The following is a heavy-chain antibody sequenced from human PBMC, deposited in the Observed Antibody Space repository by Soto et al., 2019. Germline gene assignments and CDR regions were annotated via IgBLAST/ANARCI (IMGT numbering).Heavy chain of an antibody. J-gene: IGHJ6*02. D-gene: IGHD1-26*01. Sequence: GGSLRLSCAASGFTFSSYGMHWVRQAPGKGLEWVAVISYDGSNKYYADSVKGRFTISRDNSKNTLYLQMNSLRAEDTAVYYCAKDVVVGATTGLGDYYYYYGMDVWGQGTTVTV. V-gene: IGHV3-30*18. CDR3: AKDVVVGATTGLGDYYYYYGMDV. CDR1: GFTFSSYG. CDR2: ISYDGSNK.